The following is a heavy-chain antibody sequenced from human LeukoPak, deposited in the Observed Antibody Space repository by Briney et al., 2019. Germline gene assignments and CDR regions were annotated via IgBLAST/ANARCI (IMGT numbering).Heavy chain of an antibody. J-gene: IGHJ6*04. Sequence: ASVKVSCKASGYTFASDDINRVRQATGQGLEWMGWINPNSGYTGYAQKFQGRVTMTANPSISTVYLELSSLRSEDTAVYYCAKAPNYYGSGSPYQMDVWGKGTMVTVSS. CDR1: GYTFASDD. CDR3: AKAPNYYGSGSPYQMDV. D-gene: IGHD3-10*01. V-gene: IGHV1-8*01. CDR2: INPNSGYT.